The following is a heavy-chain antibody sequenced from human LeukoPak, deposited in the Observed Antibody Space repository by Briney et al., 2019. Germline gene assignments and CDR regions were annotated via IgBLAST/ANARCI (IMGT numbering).Heavy chain of an antibody. D-gene: IGHD5-18*01. CDR1: GYTFTSYG. CDR2: ISAYSGNT. CDR3: ARRGYSYGSGPYYYYYYYGMDV. Sequence: ASVKVSCKASGYTFTSYGISWVRQAPGQGLEWMGWISAYSGNTNYAQKLQGRVTMTTDTSTSTAYMELRSLRSDDTAVYYCARRGYSYGSGPYYYYYYYGMDVWGQGTTVTVSS. V-gene: IGHV1-18*01. J-gene: IGHJ6*02.